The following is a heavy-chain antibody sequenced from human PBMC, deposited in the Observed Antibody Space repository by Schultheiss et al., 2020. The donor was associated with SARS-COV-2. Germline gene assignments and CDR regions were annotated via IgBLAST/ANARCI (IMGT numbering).Heavy chain of an antibody. CDR3: ARQEGTGAN. CDR1: GGSISSSTYY. V-gene: IGHV4-61*05. J-gene: IGHJ4*02. D-gene: IGHD3-10*01. CDR2: IHDSGST. Sequence: GSLRLSCTVSGGSISSSTYYWGWIRQPPGKGLEWIGFIHDSGSTNYNPSLKSRVTISIDTSKSQFSLHLSSVTAADTAVYYCARQEGTGANWGQGILVTVSS.